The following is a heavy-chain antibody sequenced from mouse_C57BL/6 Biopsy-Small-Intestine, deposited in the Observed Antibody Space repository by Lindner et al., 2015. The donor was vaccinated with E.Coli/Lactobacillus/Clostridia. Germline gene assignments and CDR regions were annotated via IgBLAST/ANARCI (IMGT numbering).Heavy chain of an antibody. CDR3: ARDWGFVDDSSGYDVFDI. Sequence: SVKVSCKASGYTFTSHGISWVRQAPGQGLEWMGWINAYNGNTNYAQKLQGRVTMTTDTSTSTAYMELRSLRSDDTAVYYCARDWGFVDDSSGYDVFDIWGQGTMVTVSS. CDR2: INAYNGNT. V-gene: IGHV1S61*01. D-gene: IGHD2-3*01. J-gene: IGHJ3*01. CDR1: GYTFTSHG.